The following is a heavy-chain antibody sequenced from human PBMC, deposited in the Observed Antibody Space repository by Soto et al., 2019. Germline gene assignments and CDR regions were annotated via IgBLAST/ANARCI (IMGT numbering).Heavy chain of an antibody. J-gene: IGHJ6*02. CDR3: ARGQIPYGLDV. CDR2: ISGDGGTT. V-gene: IGHV3-64*02. CDR1: GFTFSKYP. Sequence: GSLRLPCTASGFTFSKYPMHWVRQAPGKGLEYVSAISGDGGTTFYADSVRGRFTMSRDNLKNTLYLQMRSLRVEDMAVYYCARGQIPYGLDVWGQGTTVTVSS.